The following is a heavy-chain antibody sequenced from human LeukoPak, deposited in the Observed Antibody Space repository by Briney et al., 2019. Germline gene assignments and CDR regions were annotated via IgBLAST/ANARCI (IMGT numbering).Heavy chain of an antibody. D-gene: IGHD6-13*01. CDR3: ARDSSWYDY. V-gene: IGHV3-21*01. CDR1: GYTFSTYS. Sequence: PGGSLTLSCAASGYTFSTYSMNWVRQAPGKGLEWVSSISSRSDYIYYADSVKGRFTISRDNAKNSLYLQMTSLRAEDTAVYYCARDSSWYDYWGQGTLVTVSS. CDR2: ISSRSDYI. J-gene: IGHJ4*02.